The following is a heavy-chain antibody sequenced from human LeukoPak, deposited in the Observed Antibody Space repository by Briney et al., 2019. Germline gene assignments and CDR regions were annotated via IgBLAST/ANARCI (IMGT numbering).Heavy chain of an antibody. CDR1: GFTFSSYS. V-gene: IGHV3-21*01. Sequence: GGSLRLSCAASGFTFSSYSMNWVRQAPGKGLEWVSSISSSSSCIYYADSVKGRFTISRDNAKNSLYLQMNSLRAEDTAVYYCARSLRGELVAGYDYWGQGTLVTVSS. D-gene: IGHD5-12*01. J-gene: IGHJ4*02. CDR3: ARSLRGELVAGYDY. CDR2: ISSSSSCI.